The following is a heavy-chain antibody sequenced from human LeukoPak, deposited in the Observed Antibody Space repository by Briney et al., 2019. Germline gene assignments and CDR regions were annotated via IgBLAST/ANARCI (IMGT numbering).Heavy chain of an antibody. CDR3: ARSDSGYDLIDP. J-gene: IGHJ5*02. Sequence: PSETLSLTCTVSGGSISSSHYYWGWIRQPPGKGLEWIGSFYYSGNTDYNPSLQSRITISLDTSKNYLSLKMNSVTAADTAMYYCARSDSGYDLIDPWGQGTLVTVSS. D-gene: IGHD5-12*01. CDR2: FYYSGNT. V-gene: IGHV4-39*02. CDR1: GGSISSSHYY.